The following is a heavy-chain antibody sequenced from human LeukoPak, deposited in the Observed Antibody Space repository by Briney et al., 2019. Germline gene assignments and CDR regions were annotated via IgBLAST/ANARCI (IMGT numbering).Heavy chain of an antibody. D-gene: IGHD1-26*01. Sequence: GGSLRLSCAASGFTVSSNYMSWVRQAPGKGLEWVSVIYSSGSTYYADSMKGRFTISRDNSKNTLYLQMNSLRVEDTAVYYCARAHYSGNYGDFDYWGQGTLVTVSS. CDR3: ARAHYSGNYGDFDY. CDR2: IYSSGST. V-gene: IGHV3-53*01. J-gene: IGHJ4*02. CDR1: GFTVSSNY.